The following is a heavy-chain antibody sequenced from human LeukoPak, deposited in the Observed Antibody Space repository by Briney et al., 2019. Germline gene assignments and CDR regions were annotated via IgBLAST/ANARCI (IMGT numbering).Heavy chain of an antibody. CDR2: INPNSGGT. J-gene: IGHJ3*02. D-gene: IGHD3-22*01. CDR1: GYTFTGYY. Sequence: ASVKVSCKASGYTFTGYYMHWVRQAPGQGLAWMGWINPNSGGTNYAQKFQGRVTMTRDTSISTAYMELSRLRSDDTAVYYCAREIQTSGYYPYAFDIWGHGTMVTVSS. CDR3: AREIQTSGYYPYAFDI. V-gene: IGHV1-2*02.